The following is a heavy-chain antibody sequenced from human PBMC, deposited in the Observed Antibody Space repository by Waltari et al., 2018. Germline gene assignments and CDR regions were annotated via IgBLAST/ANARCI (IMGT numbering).Heavy chain of an antibody. D-gene: IGHD3-16*02. CDR2: IHPNSGGT. CDR1: GYAFTSYY. V-gene: IGHV1-2*02. Sequence: QVPLVQSGAEVKKPGASVKGSCKTSGYAFTSYYMHWVRQAPGQGLEWMGWIHPNSGGTNYAQKYQGRITMTRDTSISTVYMELSRLISNDTAVYYCARSYQSVSYSDYWGQGTPVTVSS. J-gene: IGHJ4*02. CDR3: ARSYQSVSYSDY.